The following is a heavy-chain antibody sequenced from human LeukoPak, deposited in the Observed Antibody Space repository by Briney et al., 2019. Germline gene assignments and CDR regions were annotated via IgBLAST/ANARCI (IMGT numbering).Heavy chain of an antibody. CDR3: ARERMEAYCGGDCPNWFDP. D-gene: IGHD2-21*01. J-gene: IGHJ5*02. CDR1: GGSISSGGYY. Sequence: SETLSLTCTVSGGSISSGGYYWSWIRQHPGKGLEWIGYIYYSGSTYYNPSLKSRVTISVDTPKNQFSLKLSSVTAADTAVYYCARERMEAYCGGDCPNWFDPWGRGTLVTVSS. V-gene: IGHV4-31*03. CDR2: IYYSGST.